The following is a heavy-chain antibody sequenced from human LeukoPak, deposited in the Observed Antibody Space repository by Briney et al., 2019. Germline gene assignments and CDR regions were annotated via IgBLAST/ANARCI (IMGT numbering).Heavy chain of an antibody. J-gene: IGHJ4*02. CDR3: ASLSDDPDATAYRPFDL. V-gene: IGHV3-7*01. CDR2: VKEDGNEK. Sequence: GGSLRLSCAASGFIFTNHWMTWVRQGPGKGLEWVASVKEDGNEKKYVDSVKGRFTISRDNTENSLFLQMSSLRTEDTAVYYWASLSDDPDATAYRPFDLWGQGTLVTVFS. CDR1: GFIFTNHW. D-gene: IGHD2-15*01.